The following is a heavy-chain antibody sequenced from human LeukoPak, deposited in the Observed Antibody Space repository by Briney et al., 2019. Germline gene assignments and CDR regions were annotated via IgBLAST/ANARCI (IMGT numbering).Heavy chain of an antibody. V-gene: IGHV4-59*01. CDR1: GGSFRSFH. J-gene: IGHJ4*02. D-gene: IGHD2-21*02. CDR2: IHYSGGT. Sequence: SETLSLTCTVSGGSFRSFHWSWIRQPPGKGLEWIGYIHYSGGTNYNPSLKSRVSISVDTSKNQISLNLSSVTAADTAVYYCARGGDRYGYAVLFDFWGQRSLVTVSS. CDR3: ARGGDRYGYAVLFDF.